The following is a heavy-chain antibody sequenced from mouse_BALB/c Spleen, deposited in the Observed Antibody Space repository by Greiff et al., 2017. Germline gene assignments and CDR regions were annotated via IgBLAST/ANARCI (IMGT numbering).Heavy chain of an antibody. J-gene: IGHJ3*01. CDR1: GYAFSSYW. CDR3: ARDGYYTFAWFAY. Sequence: QVQLQQSGAELVRPGSSVKISCKASGYAFSSYWMNWVKQRPGQGLEWIGQIYPGDGDTNYNGKFKGKATLTADKSSSTAYMQLSSLTSEDSAVYFCARDGYYTFAWFAYWGQGTLVTVSA. V-gene: IGHV1-80*01. D-gene: IGHD2-3*01. CDR2: IYPGDGDT.